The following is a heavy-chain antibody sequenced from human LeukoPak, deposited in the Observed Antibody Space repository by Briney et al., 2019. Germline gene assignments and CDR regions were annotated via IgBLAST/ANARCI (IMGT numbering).Heavy chain of an antibody. Sequence: SETLSLTCTVSGDSISSNSYYWGWLRQTPGKGLEWMGSIYHRGSTYYNPSLKRRVTISVDTSKNQFSLKMRSVTAADTAVYYCARRGWDILFDFWGQGTLVTVSS. CDR3: ARRGWDILFDF. CDR2: IYHRGST. CDR1: GDSISSNSYY. V-gene: IGHV4-39*01. D-gene: IGHD1-26*01. J-gene: IGHJ4*02.